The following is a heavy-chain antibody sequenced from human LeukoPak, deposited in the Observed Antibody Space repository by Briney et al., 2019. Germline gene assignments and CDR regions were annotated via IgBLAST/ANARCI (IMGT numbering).Heavy chain of an antibody. CDR1: GFTFSSYA. V-gene: IGHV3-23*01. Sequence: PGGSLRLSCAASGFTFSSYAMSWVRLAPGKGLEWVSAISGSGGSTYYADSVKGRFTISRDNSKNTLYLQMNSLRAEDTAVYYCAKFPTYYYDSSGYYPDYWGQGTLVTVSS. CDR2: ISGSGGST. D-gene: IGHD3-22*01. J-gene: IGHJ4*02. CDR3: AKFPTYYYDSSGYYPDY.